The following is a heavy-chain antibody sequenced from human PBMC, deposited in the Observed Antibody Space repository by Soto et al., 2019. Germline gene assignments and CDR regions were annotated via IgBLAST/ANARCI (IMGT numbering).Heavy chain of an antibody. CDR2: INPDGSTT. CDR3: ARDLYSNYALVY. Sequence: RRLSCAASGFTFSSYWMHWVRQAPGKGLVWVSRINPDGSTTTYADSVKGRFTISRDNAKNTLYLQMNSLRAEDTAVYYCARDLYSNYALVYWGQGTPVTVSS. V-gene: IGHV3-74*01. J-gene: IGHJ4*02. D-gene: IGHD4-4*01. CDR1: GFTFSSYW.